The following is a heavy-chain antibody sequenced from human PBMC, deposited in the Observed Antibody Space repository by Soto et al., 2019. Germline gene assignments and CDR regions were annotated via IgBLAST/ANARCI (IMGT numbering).Heavy chain of an antibody. D-gene: IGHD1-26*01. V-gene: IGHV3-30-3*01. CDR1: GFTFSSYA. CDR3: AREGSALSGNYYDPDAFDI. CDR2: ISYDGSNK. Sequence: QGQLVESGGGVVQPGRSLRLSCAASGFTFSSYAIHWVRQAPGKGLEWVAVISYDGSNKYYADSVKGRFSISRDNSKNTLYLQMNSLRAEDTAVYYCAREGSALSGNYYDPDAFDIWGQGTMLTVSS. J-gene: IGHJ3*02.